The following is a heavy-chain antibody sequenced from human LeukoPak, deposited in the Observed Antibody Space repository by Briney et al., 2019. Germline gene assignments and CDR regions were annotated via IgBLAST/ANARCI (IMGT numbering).Heavy chain of an antibody. V-gene: IGHV3-53*04. CDR1: GFTVSSND. J-gene: IGHJ4*02. CDR2: IYSGAST. CDR3: ARGYCTNAVCPIDY. D-gene: IGHD2-8*01. Sequence: GGSLRLSCAASGFTVSSNDMSWVRQAPGKGLEWVSIIYSGASTYYADSVKGRFTISRHISKNTLYLQMNSLRAEDTAVYYCARGYCTNAVCPIDYWGQGTLVTVSS.